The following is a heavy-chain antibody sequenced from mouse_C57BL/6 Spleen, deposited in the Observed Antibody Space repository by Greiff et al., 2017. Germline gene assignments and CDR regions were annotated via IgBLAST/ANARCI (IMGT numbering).Heavy chain of an antibody. Sequence: EVHLVESGPGLVKPSQSLSLTCSVTGYSITSGYYWNWIRQFPGNKLEWMGYISYDGSNNYNPSLKNRISITRDTSKNQFFLKLNSVTTEDTATYYCARDGDGYYLYAMDYWGQGTSVTVSS. J-gene: IGHJ4*01. CDR3: ARDGDGYYLYAMDY. V-gene: IGHV3-6*01. CDR1: GYSITSGYY. D-gene: IGHD2-3*01. CDR2: ISYDGSN.